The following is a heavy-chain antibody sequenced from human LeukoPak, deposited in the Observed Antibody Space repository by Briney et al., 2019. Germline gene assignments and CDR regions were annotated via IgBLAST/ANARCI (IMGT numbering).Heavy chain of an antibody. CDR3: AAGATGGFDY. CDR1: GGSFSGYY. V-gene: IGHV4-34*01. Sequence: ASETLSLTCAVYGGSFSGYYWSWIRQPPGKGLEWIGEINHSGSTNYNPSLKSRVTISVDTSKNQFSLKLSSVTAADTAVYYCAAGATGGFDYWGQGTLVTVSS. J-gene: IGHJ4*02. CDR2: INHSGST. D-gene: IGHD1-26*01.